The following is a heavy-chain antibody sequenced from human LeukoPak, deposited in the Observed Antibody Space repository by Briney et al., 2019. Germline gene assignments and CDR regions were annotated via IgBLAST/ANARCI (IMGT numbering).Heavy chain of an antibody. CDR3: AKDSTYYYGSGSMDY. D-gene: IGHD3-10*01. CDR2: ISSSGSTI. CDR1: GFTFSSYE. Sequence: PGGSLRLSCAASGFTFSSYEMNWVRQAPGKGLEWVSYISSSGSTISYADSVKGRFTISRDNAKNSLYLQMNSLRAEDTAVYYCAKDSTYYYGSGSMDYWGQGTLVTVSS. J-gene: IGHJ4*02. V-gene: IGHV3-48*03.